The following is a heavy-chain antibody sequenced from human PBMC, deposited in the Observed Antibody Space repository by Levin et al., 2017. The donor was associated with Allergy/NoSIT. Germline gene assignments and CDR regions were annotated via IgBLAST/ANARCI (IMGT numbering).Heavy chain of an antibody. V-gene: IGHV3-30*18. J-gene: IGHJ3*02. CDR2: ISYDGSNK. Sequence: GGSLRLSCAASGFTFSSYGMHWVRQAPGKGLEWVAVISYDGSNKYYADSVKGRFTISRDNSKNTLYLQMNSLRAEDTAVYYCAKDILVERRIQLLIDAFDIWGQGTMVTVSS. CDR1: GFTFSSYG. CDR3: AKDILVERRIQLLIDAFDI. D-gene: IGHD5-18*01.